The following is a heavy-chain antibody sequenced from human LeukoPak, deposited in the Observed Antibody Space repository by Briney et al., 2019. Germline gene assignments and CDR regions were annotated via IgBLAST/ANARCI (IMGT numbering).Heavy chain of an antibody. CDR3: AREGYCTVASCSV. V-gene: IGHV3-53*01. J-gene: IGHJ6*04. CDR1: GFSVYSHNY. D-gene: IGHD2-8*02. CDR2: IYTDGSA. Sequence: PGGSLRLSCTGSGFSVYSHNYMNCVRQAPGKGLEWVSLIYTDGSAYHADSVKGRFTLSRDISRNTLYLQMNNLRAEDTATYYCAREGYCTVASCSVWGKGTTVTVSS.